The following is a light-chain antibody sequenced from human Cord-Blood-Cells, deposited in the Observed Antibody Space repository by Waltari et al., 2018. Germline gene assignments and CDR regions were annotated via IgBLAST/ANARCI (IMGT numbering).Light chain of an antibody. J-gene: IGKJ5*01. CDR3: QQYDNLPIT. CDR2: DAS. Sequence: DIQMTQSPSSLSASVGDRVTITCQASQDISNYLNWYQQKPGKAPKLLIYDASNLETGVPSRFSGSGSGTDFTFTISSLQPEDSATYYCQQYDNLPITFGQGTRLESK. CDR1: QDISNY. V-gene: IGKV1-33*01.